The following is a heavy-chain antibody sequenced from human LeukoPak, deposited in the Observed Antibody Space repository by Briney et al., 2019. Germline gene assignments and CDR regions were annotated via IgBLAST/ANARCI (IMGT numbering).Heavy chain of an antibody. CDR3: ARHGINDFWSGYINWFDP. CDR1: GGSISGYY. D-gene: IGHD3-3*01. Sequence: PSETLSLTCTVSGGSISGYYWSWIRQPPGKGLEWIGYIYTSGSTNYNPSLKSRVTISVDTSKNQFSLKLSSVTAADTAVYYCARHGINDFWSGYINWFDPWGQGTLVTVSS. CDR2: IYTSGST. J-gene: IGHJ5*02. V-gene: IGHV4-4*09.